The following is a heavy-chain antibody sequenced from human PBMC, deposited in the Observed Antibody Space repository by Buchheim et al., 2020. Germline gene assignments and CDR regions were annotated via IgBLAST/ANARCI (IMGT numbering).Heavy chain of an antibody. Sequence: QLQLQESGPGLVKPSETLSLTCTVSGGSISNSAYFWGWIRQPPGKGPEWIATIRYSGTTYFNPSLQNRVTISVDTPKNHFSLTLRSVTAADTALYYCARENRDGYRNGVDVWGQGTT. J-gene: IGHJ6*02. CDR1: GGSISNSAYF. V-gene: IGHV4-39*07. CDR3: ARENRDGYRNGVDV. CDR2: IRYSGTT. D-gene: IGHD5-24*01.